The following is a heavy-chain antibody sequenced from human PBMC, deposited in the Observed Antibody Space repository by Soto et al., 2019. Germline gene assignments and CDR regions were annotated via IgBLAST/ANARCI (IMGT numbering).Heavy chain of an antibody. D-gene: IGHD1-1*01. CDR3: ARDLLEEGDGIDC. CDR1: GFTFSSYN. Sequence: EVQLVESGGGLVKPGGSLRLSCAASGFTFSSYNLNWVRQAPGKGLEWVAAITSSGAYMYYADSVKGRFTISRDNPKNSLSLQMDSLRADDTAVYFYARDLLEEGDGIDCWGQGTLVTVSS. V-gene: IGHV3-21*01. CDR2: ITSSGAYM. J-gene: IGHJ4*02.